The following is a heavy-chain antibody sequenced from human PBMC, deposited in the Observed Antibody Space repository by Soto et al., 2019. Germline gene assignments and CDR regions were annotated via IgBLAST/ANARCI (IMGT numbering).Heavy chain of an antibody. CDR1: GGSISGYY. J-gene: IGHJ4*02. V-gene: IGHV4-4*07. CDR2: IYTSENT. CDR3: ARGGARAVAAMFDY. D-gene: IGHD2-15*01. Sequence: SETLSLTCTVSGGSISGYYLSWIRQTAEKGLEWIGRIYTSENTDYSPSLKSRVTMSLDTSKNQFSLKLTSVTAADTAVYYCARGGARAVAAMFDYWGQGSLVTVYS.